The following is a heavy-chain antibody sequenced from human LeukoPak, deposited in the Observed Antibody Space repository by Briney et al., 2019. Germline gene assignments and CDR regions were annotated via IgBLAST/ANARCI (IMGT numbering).Heavy chain of an antibody. CDR1: GGTFSSYA. CDR2: IIPIFGTA. Sequence: ASVKVSCKASGGTFSSYAISWVRQAPGQGLEWMGGIIPIFGTANYAQKFQGRVTITTDESTSTAYMELSSLRSEDTAVYYCARGVDIVVVPAIPPDAFDIWGQGTMVTVSS. D-gene: IGHD2-2*03. CDR3: ARGVDIVVVPAIPPDAFDI. J-gene: IGHJ3*02. V-gene: IGHV1-69*05.